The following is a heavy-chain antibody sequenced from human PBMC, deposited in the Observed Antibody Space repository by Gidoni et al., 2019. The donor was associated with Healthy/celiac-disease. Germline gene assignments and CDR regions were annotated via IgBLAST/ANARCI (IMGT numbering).Heavy chain of an antibody. Sequence: EVQLVESGGALVQPGGSLRLSCAASGFTFSSYNMNWVRQAPGKGLEWVSDITTSSSTIYYADSLQGRFTISRDNGKNSLYLQMNSLRAEDTAVYYCARDLGVTVSDAFDIWGQGTMVTVSS. V-gene: IGHV3-48*01. CDR2: ITTSSSTI. J-gene: IGHJ3*02. CDR1: GFTFSSYN. CDR3: ARDLGVTVSDAFDI. D-gene: IGHD3-16*01.